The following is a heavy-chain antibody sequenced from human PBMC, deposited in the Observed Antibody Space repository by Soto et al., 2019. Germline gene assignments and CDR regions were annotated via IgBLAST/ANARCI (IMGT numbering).Heavy chain of an antibody. CDR3: AKDARGYSYGTPYYFDY. CDR2: ISGSGGST. J-gene: IGHJ4*02. Sequence: EVQLLESGGGLVQPGGSLRLSCAASGFTFSSYAMSWVRQAPGKGLEWVSAISGSGGSTYYADSVKGRFTISRDNSKNTLYLQMNSPRAEDTAVYYCAKDARGYSYGTPYYFDYWGQGTLVTVSS. D-gene: IGHD5-18*01. V-gene: IGHV3-23*01. CDR1: GFTFSSYA.